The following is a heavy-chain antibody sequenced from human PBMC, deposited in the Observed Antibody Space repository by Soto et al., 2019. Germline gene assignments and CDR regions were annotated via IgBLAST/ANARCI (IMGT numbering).Heavy chain of an antibody. V-gene: IGHV3-23*01. CDR3: AKDGYGYCSGGSCSNWFDP. CDR1: GFTFSSYA. CDR2: ISGSGGST. J-gene: IGHJ5*02. D-gene: IGHD2-15*01. Sequence: GGSLRLSCAASGFTFSSYAMSWVRQAPGKGLEWVSAISGSGGSTYYADSVKGRFTISRDNSKNTLYLQMNSLRAEDTAVYYCAKDGYGYCSGGSCSNWFDPWGQGTLVTVSS.